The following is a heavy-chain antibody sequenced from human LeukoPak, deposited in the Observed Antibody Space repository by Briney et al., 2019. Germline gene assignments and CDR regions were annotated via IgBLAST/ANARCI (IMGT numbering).Heavy chain of an antibody. Sequence: SVKVSCKASGYTFTTYYIHWVRQAPGQGLEWMGGIMPIFGTAKYAQKFQGRGTITADESTGTAYMELTSLRSEDTAVYYCARATLYPPTPLAFDSWGQGTLVTVSS. J-gene: IGHJ4*02. V-gene: IGHV1-69*13. D-gene: IGHD2-15*01. CDR3: ARATLYPPTPLAFDS. CDR2: IMPIFGTA. CDR1: GYTFTTYY.